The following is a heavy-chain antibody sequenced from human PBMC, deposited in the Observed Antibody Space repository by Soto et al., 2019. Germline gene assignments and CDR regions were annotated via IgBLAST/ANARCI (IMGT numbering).Heavy chain of an antibody. V-gene: IGHV3-23*01. CDR2: ISGSGGST. Sequence: GGSLRLSCAASGFTFSSYAMSWVRQAPGKGLEWVSAISGSGGSTYYADSVKSRFTISRDNSKNTLYLQMNSLRAEDTAVYYCAKGITGTTRDRADVWGQGTTVTVSS. CDR1: GFTFSSYA. CDR3: AKGITGTTRDRADV. J-gene: IGHJ6*02. D-gene: IGHD1-7*01.